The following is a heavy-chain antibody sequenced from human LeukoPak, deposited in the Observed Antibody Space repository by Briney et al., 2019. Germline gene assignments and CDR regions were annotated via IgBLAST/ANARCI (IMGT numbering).Heavy chain of an antibody. V-gene: IGHV4-34*01. CDR3: ARIVNYDFWSGYYKGYYYYYMDV. CDR2: INHSGST. Sequence: PSETLSLTCTVYGGSFSGYYWSWIRQPPGKGLEWIGEINHSGSTNYNPSLKSRVTISVDTSKNQFSLKLSSVTAADTAVYYCARIVNYDFWSGYYKGYYYYYMDVWGKGTTVTVSS. J-gene: IGHJ6*03. D-gene: IGHD3-3*01. CDR1: GGSFSGYY.